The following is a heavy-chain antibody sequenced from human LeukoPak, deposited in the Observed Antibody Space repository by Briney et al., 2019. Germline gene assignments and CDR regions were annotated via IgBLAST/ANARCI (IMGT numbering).Heavy chain of an antibody. J-gene: IGHJ4*02. V-gene: IGHV3-30-3*01. CDR3: ARDLGDILTYFDY. Sequence: GGSLRLSCAASGFIFSNYAMHWVRQAPGKGLEWVAIISYDGGNRYYADSVKDRFTISRDNSKSTLYLQMNSLRAEDTAVYYCARDLGDILTYFDYWGQGTLVTVSS. CDR2: ISYDGGNR. CDR1: GFIFSNYA. D-gene: IGHD3-9*01.